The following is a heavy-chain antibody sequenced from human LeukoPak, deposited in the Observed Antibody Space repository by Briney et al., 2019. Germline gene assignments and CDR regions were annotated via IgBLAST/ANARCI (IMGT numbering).Heavy chain of an antibody. CDR3: ARVPGYCSGGSCYSLYYYYYMDV. Sequence: GGSLRRSCAASGFTFSSYEMNWGRQAPGKGLEWVSYISIICSTIYYADSVKGRFTISRDNAKNSLYLPMNSLRAEDTAVYYCARVPGYCSGGSCYSLYYYYYMDVWGKGTTVTVSS. V-gene: IGHV3-48*03. CDR1: GFTFSSYE. CDR2: ISIICSTI. J-gene: IGHJ6*03. D-gene: IGHD2-15*01.